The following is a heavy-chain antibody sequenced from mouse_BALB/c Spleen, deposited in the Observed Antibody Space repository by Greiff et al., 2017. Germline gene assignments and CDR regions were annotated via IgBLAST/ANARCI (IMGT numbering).Heavy chain of an antibody. V-gene: IGHV5-17*02. Sequence: EVKLMESGGGLVQPGGSRKLSCAASGFTFSSFGMHWVRQAPEKGLEWVAYISSGSSTIYYADTVKGRFTISRDNPKNTLFLQMTSLRSEDTAMYYCARSLITTAPFAYWGQGTLVTVSA. CDR3: ARSLITTAPFAY. D-gene: IGHD1-2*01. J-gene: IGHJ3*01. CDR1: GFTFSSFG. CDR2: ISSGSSTI.